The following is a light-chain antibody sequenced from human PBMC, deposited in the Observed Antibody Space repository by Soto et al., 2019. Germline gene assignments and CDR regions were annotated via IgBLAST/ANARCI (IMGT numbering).Light chain of an antibody. CDR3: SSYTSATTYV. Sequence: QSALTQPASVSGSPGQSITISCTGTSSDVGAYNYDSWYQQYPGEAPKVIIYDVSHRLAGVSNRFSGSKSGNTASLTIPGLQTQDEADYYCSSYTSATTYVFGTGTKVTVL. CDR1: SSDVGAYNY. J-gene: IGLJ1*01. CDR2: DVS. V-gene: IGLV2-14*01.